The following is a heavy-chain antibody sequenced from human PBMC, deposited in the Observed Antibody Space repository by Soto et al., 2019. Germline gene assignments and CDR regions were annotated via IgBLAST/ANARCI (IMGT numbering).Heavy chain of an antibody. CDR3: ARAIDFDY. CDR2: IYYTGTT. J-gene: IGHJ4*02. Sequence: QVQLQESGPGLVKPSETLSLTCSVSGGSIRSYYWSWIRQPPGKGLEWIGYIYYTGTTNYNPSLKSRVTISVDTSKNQVSLKLNSVTTADTAICYCARAIDFDYWGQGALVTVSS. V-gene: IGHV4-59*01. CDR1: GGSIRSYY.